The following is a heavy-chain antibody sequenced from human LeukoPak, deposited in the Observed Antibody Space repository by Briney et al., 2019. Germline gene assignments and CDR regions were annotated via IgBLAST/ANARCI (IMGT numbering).Heavy chain of an antibody. CDR3: ARMRTEVTSGY. CDR1: GFTFSSYS. Sequence: GGSLRLSCAASGFTFSSYSMNWVRQAPGKGLEWVSSISSSSSYIYYADSVKGRFAISRDNAKNSLYLQMNSLRAEDTAVYYCARMRTEVTSGYWGQGTLVTVSS. V-gene: IGHV3-21*01. CDR2: ISSSSSYI. J-gene: IGHJ4*02. D-gene: IGHD3-16*01.